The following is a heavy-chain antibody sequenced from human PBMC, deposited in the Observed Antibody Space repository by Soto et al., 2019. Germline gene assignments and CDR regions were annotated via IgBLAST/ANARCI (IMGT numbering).Heavy chain of an antibody. D-gene: IGHD5-18*01. Sequence: QVQLVQSGAEVKKPGSSVKVSCKASGGTFSSYTISWVRQAPGQGLEWMGRIIPILGIANYAQKFQGRVTITADKSTGTAYMELSSLRSEDTAVYYCARVGQTGYSYGSLDYWGQGTLVTVSS. CDR2: IIPILGIA. V-gene: IGHV1-69*02. J-gene: IGHJ4*02. CDR1: GGTFSSYT. CDR3: ARVGQTGYSYGSLDY.